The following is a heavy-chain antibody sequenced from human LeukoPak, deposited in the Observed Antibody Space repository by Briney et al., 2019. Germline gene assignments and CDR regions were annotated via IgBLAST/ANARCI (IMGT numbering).Heavy chain of an antibody. J-gene: IGHJ4*02. CDR3: ARGLGGYYEDY. V-gene: IGHV1-2*02. Sequence: ASVKVSCKASGYAFTGYYMHWVRQAPGQGLEWMGWININRDGTKYAQKFQGRVTMTRDTSINIAYMELSRLTSDDTAAYYCARGLGGYYEDYWGQGTLVTVSS. CDR2: ININRDGT. D-gene: IGHD3-3*01. CDR1: GYAFTGYY.